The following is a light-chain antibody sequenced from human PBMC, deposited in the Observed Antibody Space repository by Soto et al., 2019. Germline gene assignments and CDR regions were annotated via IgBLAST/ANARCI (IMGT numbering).Light chain of an antibody. V-gene: IGKV3D-7*01. Sequence: ELVLTPSPVTLSSSTGARSTLSCRASQSVSRSYLGWYQQKPGQAPRLLMYGASIRAAGVPDRFSGSGSGTEFTLTISSLQPDDFATYYCQQYNSYSLTFGGGTKVDIK. CDR2: GAS. J-gene: IGKJ4*01. CDR3: QQYNSYSLT. CDR1: QSVSRSY.